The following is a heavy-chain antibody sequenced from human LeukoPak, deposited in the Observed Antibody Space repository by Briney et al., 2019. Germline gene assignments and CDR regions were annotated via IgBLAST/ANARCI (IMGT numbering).Heavy chain of an antibody. CDR1: RGTFSSYA. CDR2: FIPICGTA. J-gene: IGHJ4*02. V-gene: IGHV1-69*06. Sequence: SVKVSCKASRGTFSSYAISWVRQAPGQGLEWMGGFIPICGTANYAQKFQGRVTTTADKSTSTAYMELSSLRSEDTAVYYCARDLREATAMANYFDYWGQGTLVTVSS. CDR3: ARDLREATAMANYFDY. D-gene: IGHD5-18*01.